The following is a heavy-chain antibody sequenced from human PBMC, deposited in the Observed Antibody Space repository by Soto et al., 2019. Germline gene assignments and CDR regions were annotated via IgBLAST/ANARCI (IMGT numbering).Heavy chain of an antibody. J-gene: IGHJ5*02. CDR2: INAYNGNT. Sequence: QVQLVQSGAEVKKPGASVKVSCKASGYTFTSYGISWVRQAPGQGLEWMGWINAYNGNTNYAQKLQGRVTMTTDTSTTTANLELRRLRSDATAVYYCASVPPPFDPWGQGTLVTVSS. CDR3: ASVPPPFDP. CDR1: GYTFTSYG. V-gene: IGHV1-18*01.